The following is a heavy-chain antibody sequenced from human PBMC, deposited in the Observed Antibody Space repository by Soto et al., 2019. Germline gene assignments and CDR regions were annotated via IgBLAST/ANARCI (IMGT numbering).Heavy chain of an antibody. J-gene: IGHJ3*02. CDR3: ARGGVMVYAINDAFDI. D-gene: IGHD2-8*01. CDR2: IEQDGSEK. CDR1: GFTFSNYW. Sequence: GGSLRLSCAASGFTFSNYWMSWVRQAPGKGLEWVANIEQDGSEKYYVESVKGRFTVSRDKAKNSLYLQMKSLRAEDTAVYYCARGGVMVYAINDAFDIWGQGTMVTVSS. V-gene: IGHV3-7*03.